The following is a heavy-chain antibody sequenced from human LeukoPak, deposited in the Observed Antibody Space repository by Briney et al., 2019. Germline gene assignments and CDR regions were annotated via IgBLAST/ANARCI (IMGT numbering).Heavy chain of an antibody. CDR3: ANDARYTYGYFFDY. V-gene: IGHV3-23*01. CDR2: ISGSGGTT. CDR1: GFTFDDYG. D-gene: IGHD3-16*02. J-gene: IGHJ4*02. Sequence: PGGSLRLSCAASGFTFDDYGMSWVRQAPGKGLEWVSAISGSGGTTYYADSVRGRFTVSRDNSKNTLYLQMNNLRAEDTAIYYCANDARYTYGYFFDYWGQGTLVTVSS.